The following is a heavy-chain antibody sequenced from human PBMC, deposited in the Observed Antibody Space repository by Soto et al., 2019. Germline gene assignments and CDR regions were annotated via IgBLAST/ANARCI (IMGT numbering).Heavy chain of an antibody. CDR1: GFPFSSYS. CDR2: ISYDGSNK. J-gene: IGHJ6*02. V-gene: IGHV3-30-3*01. Sequence: GGSLRLSCAASGFPFSSYSMHWVRQAPGKGLEWVAVISYDGSNKYYADSVKGRFTISRDTSKNTLYLQMNSLRAVDTAVYYYAREKESLYYGLDVWGQGTTVTVSS. CDR3: AREKESLYYGLDV.